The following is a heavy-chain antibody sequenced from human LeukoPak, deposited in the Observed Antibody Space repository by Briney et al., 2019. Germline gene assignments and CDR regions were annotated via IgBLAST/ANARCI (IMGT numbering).Heavy chain of an antibody. CDR1: GGPISSYY. D-gene: IGHD6-13*01. CDR2: IYSSGDT. Sequence: SETLSLTCTVSGGPISSYYWSWIRQPAGKGLEWIGRIYSSGDTNCNPSLKSRVTMSIDTSKKQFSLNLSSVTAADTAVYYCAAYQQQLAFDYWGQGTLVTVSS. V-gene: IGHV4-4*07. CDR3: AAYQQQLAFDY. J-gene: IGHJ4*02.